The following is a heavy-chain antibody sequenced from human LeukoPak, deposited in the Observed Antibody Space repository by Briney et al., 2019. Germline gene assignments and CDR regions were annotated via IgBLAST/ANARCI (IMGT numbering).Heavy chain of an antibody. V-gene: IGHV3-23*01. CDR2: ISGSGGST. J-gene: IGHJ4*02. CDR3: AKHPGYSYSYYFDY. CDR1: GFTSIAYA. D-gene: IGHD5-18*01. Sequence: PGGSLRLSCVGSGFTSIAYALTWARQAPGKGLEWVSGISGSGGSTYYTDSVKGRFTISRDNSKNTLYLQMNSLRAEDTAVYYCAKHPGYSYSYYFDYWGQGSLVTVSS.